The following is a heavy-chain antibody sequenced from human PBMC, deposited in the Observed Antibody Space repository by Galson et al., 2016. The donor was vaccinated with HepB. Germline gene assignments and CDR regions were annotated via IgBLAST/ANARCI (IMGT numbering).Heavy chain of an antibody. V-gene: IGHV1-8*01. Sequence: SVKVSCKASGYTFYSYDINWVRQASGQGLEWMGWMSPNSGITVNAQKFQGRVTMTRNTSISTAYMELSNLRSEDTAVYYCARRGTGGWAGMDSWGQGALVTVSS. CDR2: MSPNSGIT. J-gene: IGHJ4*02. D-gene: IGHD2-8*02. CDR1: GYTFYSYD. CDR3: ARRGTGGWAGMDS.